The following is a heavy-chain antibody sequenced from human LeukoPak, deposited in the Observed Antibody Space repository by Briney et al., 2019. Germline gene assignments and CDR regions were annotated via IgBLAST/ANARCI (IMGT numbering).Heavy chain of an antibody. CDR3: AKERAYCGRGCYYLLDY. V-gene: IGHV3-23*01. CDR2: ISGSGGSI. D-gene: IGHD2-21*02. Sequence: PGGSLRLSCAASGFTFSSLTMTWVRQAPEKGLEWVSAISGSGGSIYYADSVKGRFTISRDNSKNMLYLQMNSLRAEDTALYYCAKERAYCGRGCYYLLDYWGQGTLVTVSS. CDR1: GFTFSSLT. J-gene: IGHJ4*02.